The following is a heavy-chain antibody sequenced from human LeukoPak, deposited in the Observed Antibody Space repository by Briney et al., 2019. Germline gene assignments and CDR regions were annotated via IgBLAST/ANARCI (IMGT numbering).Heavy chain of an antibody. D-gene: IGHD3-16*02. Sequence: SETLSLTCAVYGGSFSGYYWSWIRQPPRKGLEWIGEINHSGSTNYNPSLKSRVTISVDTSRNQFSLKLSSVTAADTAVYYCARRGYDYVWGSYRYAQYHYYMDVWGKGTTVTISS. J-gene: IGHJ6*03. CDR3: ARRGYDYVWGSYRYAQYHYYMDV. V-gene: IGHV4-34*01. CDR2: INHSGST. CDR1: GGSFSGYY.